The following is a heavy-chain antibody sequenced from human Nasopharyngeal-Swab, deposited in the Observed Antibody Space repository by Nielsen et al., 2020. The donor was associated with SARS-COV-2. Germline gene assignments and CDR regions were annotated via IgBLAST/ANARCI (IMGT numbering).Heavy chain of an antibody. CDR2: ISGSGGST. CDR3: AEDRQYSSSDDYYYYYMDV. D-gene: IGHD6-13*01. J-gene: IGHJ6*03. Sequence: GESLKISCAASGFTFSSYAMSWVRQAPGKGLEWVSAISGSGGSTYYADSVKGRFTISRDNSKNTLYLQMNSLRAEDTAVYYCAEDRQYSSSDDYYYYYMDVWGKGTTVTVSS. CDR1: GFTFSSYA. V-gene: IGHV3-23*01.